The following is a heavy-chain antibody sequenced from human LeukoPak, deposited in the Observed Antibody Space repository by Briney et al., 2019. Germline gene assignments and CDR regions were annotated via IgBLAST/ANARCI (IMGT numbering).Heavy chain of an antibody. J-gene: IGHJ4*02. CDR1: GITFRSYG. V-gene: IGHV3-33*01. D-gene: IGHD3-10*01. Sequence: GASLGLSSAATGITFRSYGMQWFRQAQDKGLEWVEIIWYDGSNKYYSDSVKGRLTISRDNSKNTLYLQMNSRGAEDTAVYYCARVAGHDIRGLITYYFDDWGQGTLVTVSS. CDR3: ARVAGHDIRGLITYYFDD. CDR2: IWYDGSNK.